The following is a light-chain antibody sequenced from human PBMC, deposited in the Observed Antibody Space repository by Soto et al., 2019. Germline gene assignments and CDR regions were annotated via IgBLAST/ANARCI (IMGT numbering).Light chain of an antibody. CDR1: QSVSSN. Sequence: EIVMTQSPATLSVSPGERATLSCRASQSVSSNLAWYQQKPGQAPRLLIYGASTRATGIPARFSGSGSGTEFTLTISSLQSEDFATYYCQQSYSTRFTFGPGTKVDIK. CDR3: QQSYSTRFT. V-gene: IGKV3-15*01. J-gene: IGKJ3*01. CDR2: GAS.